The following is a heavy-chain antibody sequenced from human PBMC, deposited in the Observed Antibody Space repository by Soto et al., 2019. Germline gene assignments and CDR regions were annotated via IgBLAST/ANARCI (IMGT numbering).Heavy chain of an antibody. CDR1: GYTFTDYA. Sequence: ASVKVSCKASGYTFTDYAISSVRQAPGQGLEWMGWISCYNGITKYAQKFQGRVALTTDTSTSTTYMELKSLTSDDTAVYYCARAKYRAYLYAFDMWGQGTMVTVSS. J-gene: IGHJ3*02. V-gene: IGHV1-18*01. CDR2: ISCYNGIT. D-gene: IGHD3-16*02. CDR3: ARAKYRAYLYAFDM.